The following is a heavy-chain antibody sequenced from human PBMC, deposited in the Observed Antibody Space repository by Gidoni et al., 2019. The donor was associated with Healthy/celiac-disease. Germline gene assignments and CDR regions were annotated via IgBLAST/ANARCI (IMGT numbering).Heavy chain of an antibody. Sequence: QVQLVESGGGVVQPGRSLRLSCAASGFTFSSYGMHWVRQAPGKGLEWVSVISYDGSNKYYADSVKGRFTISRDNSKNTLYLQMNSLRAEDTAVYYCAKEYYDSSGLYYYYYMDVWGKGTTVTVSS. CDR2: ISYDGSNK. D-gene: IGHD3-22*01. CDR1: GFTFSSYG. J-gene: IGHJ6*03. CDR3: AKEYYDSSGLYYYYYMDV. V-gene: IGHV3-30*18.